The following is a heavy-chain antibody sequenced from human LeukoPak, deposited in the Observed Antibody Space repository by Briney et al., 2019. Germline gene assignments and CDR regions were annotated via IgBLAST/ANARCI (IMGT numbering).Heavy chain of an antibody. V-gene: IGHV3-73*01. CDR2: IRSKTNNYET. CDR1: GFAFSGSA. D-gene: IGHD4-17*01. Sequence: GGSLKLSCAASGFAFSGSAIHWVRRASGKGLEWVGRIRSKTNNYETTYAPSVIGRFAISRDDSKNTAYLQMNGLKAEDTAMYYCTRPNYGDYADDYWGQGTLVTVSP. CDR3: TRPNYGDYADDY. J-gene: IGHJ4*02.